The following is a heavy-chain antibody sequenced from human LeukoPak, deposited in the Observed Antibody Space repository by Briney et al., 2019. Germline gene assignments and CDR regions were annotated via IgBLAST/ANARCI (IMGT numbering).Heavy chain of an antibody. CDR1: GYSFTSQD. CDR3: TLYNY. CDR2: INPGNGDT. Sequence: ASVKVSCKTSGYSFTSQDMHWVRQAPGQSLEGMGCINPGNGDTKYSQEFQGRVTITRDTSATTAYMELSSLRSDDMAVYYCTLYNYWGQGTLVTVSS. D-gene: IGHD2-2*02. J-gene: IGHJ4*02. V-gene: IGHV1-3*03.